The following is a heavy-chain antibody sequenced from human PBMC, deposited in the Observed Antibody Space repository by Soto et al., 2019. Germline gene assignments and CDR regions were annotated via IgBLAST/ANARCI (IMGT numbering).Heavy chain of an antibody. CDR1: GGSMSNFY. J-gene: IGHJ5*02. V-gene: IGHV4-59*12. D-gene: IGHD3-3*01. CDR2: ISNTGKT. CDR3: ARETGDPWTGCPPSGWFAP. Sequence: PSETLSLTCTVSGGSMSNFYLSWIRQPPGKGLQWVGYISNTGKTNFNPSLKSRVSMSVDTSKKHFSLRLSSVTAADTAMYYCARETGDPWTGCPPSGWFAPWGQGTLVTVSS.